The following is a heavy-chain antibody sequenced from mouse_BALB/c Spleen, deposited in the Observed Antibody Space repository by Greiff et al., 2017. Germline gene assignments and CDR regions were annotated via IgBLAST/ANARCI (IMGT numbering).Heavy chain of an antibody. CDR2: IDPENGNT. CDR3: ARGGGDWFAY. J-gene: IGHJ3*01. Sequence: EVQLQQSGAELVRPGALVKLSCKASGFNIKDYYMHWVKQRPEQGLEWIGWIDPENGNTIYDPKFQGKASITADTSSNTAYLQLSSLTSEDTAVYYCARGGGDWFAYWGQGTLVTVSA. CDR1: GFNIKDYY. V-gene: IGHV14-1*02.